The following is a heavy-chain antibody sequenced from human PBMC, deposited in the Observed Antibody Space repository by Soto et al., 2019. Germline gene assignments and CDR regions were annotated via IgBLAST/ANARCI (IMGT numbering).Heavy chain of an antibody. CDR2: IYYSGST. Sequence: SETLSLTCTVSGGSISSYYWSWIRQPPGKGLEWIGYIYYSGSTNYNPSLKSRVTISVDTSKNQFSLKLSSVTAADTAVYYCARLPNSSGWLYFDYWGQGTLVTV. V-gene: IGHV4-59*08. CDR3: ARLPNSSGWLYFDY. J-gene: IGHJ4*02. D-gene: IGHD6-19*01. CDR1: GGSISSYY.